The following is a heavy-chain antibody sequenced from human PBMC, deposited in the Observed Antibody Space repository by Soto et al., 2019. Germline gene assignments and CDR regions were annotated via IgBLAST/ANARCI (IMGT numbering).Heavy chain of an antibody. V-gene: IGHV1-18*04. CDR1: GYTFTSYG. J-gene: IGHJ6*02. D-gene: IGHD4-4*01. CDR3: ARDYDYSNYYYGMDV. CDR2: ISAYNGNT. Sequence: ASVKVSCKXSGYTFTSYGISWVRQAPGQGLEWMGWISAYNGNTNYAQKLQGRVTMTTDTSTSTAYMELRSLRSDDTAVYYCARDYDYSNYYYGMDVWGQGTTVTVSS.